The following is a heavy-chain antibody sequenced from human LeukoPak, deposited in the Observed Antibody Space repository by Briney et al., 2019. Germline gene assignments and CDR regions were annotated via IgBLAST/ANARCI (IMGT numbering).Heavy chain of an antibody. CDR2: TYYKSAWYN. J-gene: IGHJ4*02. D-gene: IGHD6-19*01. CDR1: GDSVSRDSIA. Sequence: SQTLSLTCAISGDSVSRDSIAWNWIRQCPSRGLEWLGRTYYKSAWYNDYAVHMKSRITISPDTSKNQFSLQLNSVTPDDTAVYYCARGTGWPHFDYWGQGILVTVSS. CDR3: ARGTGWPHFDY. V-gene: IGHV6-1*01.